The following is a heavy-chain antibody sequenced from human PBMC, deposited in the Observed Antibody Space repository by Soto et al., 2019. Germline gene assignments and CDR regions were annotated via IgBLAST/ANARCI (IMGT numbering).Heavy chain of an antibody. V-gene: IGHV3-23*01. D-gene: IGHD2-15*01. CDR3: AKDDIVVVVAAASSPYYTFDY. CDR2: ISGSGGST. Sequence: GGSLRLSCAASGLTFSSYAMSWVRQAPGKGLEWVSAISGSGGSTYYADSVKGRFTISRDNSKNTLYLQMNSLRAEDTAVYYCAKDDIVVVVAAASSPYYTFDYWGQGTLVTVSS. J-gene: IGHJ4*02. CDR1: GLTFSSYA.